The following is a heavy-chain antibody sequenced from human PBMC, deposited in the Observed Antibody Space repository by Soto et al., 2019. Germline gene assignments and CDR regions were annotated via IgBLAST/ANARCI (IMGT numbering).Heavy chain of an antibody. CDR2: ITPSFGTR. D-gene: IGHD3-16*01. Sequence: QVQLVQSGAEVKKPGSSVKVSCKASGGTFSTKYAISWVRQAPGEGLEWMGGITPSFGTRDYAQKFQDRVTITADASTSIVYMELTSLRSQDTAVYYCATSPGFGGYYVDWGQGTLVTVSS. CDR1: GGTFSTKYA. CDR3: ATSPGFGGYYVD. J-gene: IGHJ4*02. V-gene: IGHV1-69*01.